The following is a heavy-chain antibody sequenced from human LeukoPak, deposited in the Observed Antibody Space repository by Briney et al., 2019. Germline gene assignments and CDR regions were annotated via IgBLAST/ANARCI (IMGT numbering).Heavy chain of an antibody. CDR1: GYTFTSYD. CDR3: ASSKVAVQWLPHNWFDP. D-gene: IGHD6-19*01. V-gene: IGHV1-8*01. J-gene: IGHJ5*02. CDR2: INPNSGGT. Sequence: GASVKVSCKASGYTFTSYDINWVRQAPGQGLEWMGWINPNSGGTNYAQKFQGRVTMTEDTSTDTAYMELSSLRSEDTAVYYCASSKVAVQWLPHNWFDPWGQGTLVTVSS.